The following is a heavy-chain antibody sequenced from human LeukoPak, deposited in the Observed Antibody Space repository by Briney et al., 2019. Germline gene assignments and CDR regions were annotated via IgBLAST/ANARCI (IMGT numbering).Heavy chain of an antibody. CDR1: GFTLSNYA. J-gene: IGHJ4*02. V-gene: IGHV3-30*18. CDR3: AKSYYYGSGGAFDY. D-gene: IGHD3-10*01. CDR2: ISYDGSNK. Sequence: GGSLRLSCAASGFTLSNYAMSWVRQAPGKGLEWVAVISYDGSNKYYADSVKGRFTISRDNSKNTLYLQMNSLRAEDTAVYYCAKSYYYGSGGAFDYWGQGTLVTVSS.